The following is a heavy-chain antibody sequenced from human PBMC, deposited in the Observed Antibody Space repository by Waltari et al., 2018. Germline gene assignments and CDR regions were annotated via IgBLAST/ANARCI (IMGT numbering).Heavy chain of an antibody. CDR2: IYHSGST. Sequence: QVQLQESGPGLVKPSGTLSLTCAVSGGPISSSNWWSWVRQPPGRGRGWIGEIYHSGSTNYNPSLKSRVTISVDKSKNQFSLKLSSVTAADTAVYYCARITYYDILTGYYNVDYFDYWGQGTLVTVSS. J-gene: IGHJ4*02. D-gene: IGHD3-9*01. V-gene: IGHV4-4*02. CDR3: ARITYYDILTGYYNVDYFDY. CDR1: GGPISSSNW.